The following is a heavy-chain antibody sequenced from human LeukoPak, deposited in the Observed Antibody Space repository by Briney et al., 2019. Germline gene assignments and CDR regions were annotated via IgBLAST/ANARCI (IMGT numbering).Heavy chain of an antibody. Sequence: PGGSLRLSCAASGFTFSSYSMNWVRQAPGKGLEWVSYISSSSSTIYYADSVKGRFTISRDNSKNTLYLQMNSLRAEDTAVYYWGRDLNGFWRGGGGFDYWGQGTLVTVSS. V-gene: IGHV3-48*01. D-gene: IGHD3-3*01. CDR1: GFTFSSYS. CDR2: ISSSSSTI. J-gene: IGHJ4*02. CDR3: GRDLNGFWRGGGGFDY.